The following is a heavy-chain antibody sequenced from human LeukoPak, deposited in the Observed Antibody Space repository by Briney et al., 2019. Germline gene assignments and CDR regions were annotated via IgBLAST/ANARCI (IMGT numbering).Heavy chain of an antibody. V-gene: IGHV1-24*01. J-gene: IGHJ4*02. CDR2: FDPEDGET. CDR1: GYTLTELS. CDR3: ATVGGWYREVCFDY. Sequence: ASVKVSCKVSGYTLTELSMHWVRQAPGKGLEWMGGFDPEDGETIYAQKFQGRVTMTEDTSTDTAYMGLSSLRSEDTAVYYCATVGGWYREVCFDYWGQGTLVTVSS. D-gene: IGHD6-19*01.